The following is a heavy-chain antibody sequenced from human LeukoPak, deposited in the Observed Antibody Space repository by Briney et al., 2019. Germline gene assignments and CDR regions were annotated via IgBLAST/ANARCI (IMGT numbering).Heavy chain of an antibody. CDR3: ARDLSSVGPDY. J-gene: IGHJ4*02. CDR1: GFTFSSYA. Sequence: PGGSLRLSCAASGFTFSSYAMSWVRQDPGKGLEWVAAISASGGSTYYPDSVKGRFTISRDNSKNTLYLQMNSLRAEDSAVYYCARDLSSVGPDYWGQGTLVTVSS. V-gene: IGHV3-23*01. CDR2: ISASGGST.